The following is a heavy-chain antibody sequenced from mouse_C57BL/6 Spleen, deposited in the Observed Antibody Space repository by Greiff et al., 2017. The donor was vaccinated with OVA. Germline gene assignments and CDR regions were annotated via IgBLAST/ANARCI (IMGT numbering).Heavy chain of an antibody. D-gene: IGHD2-2*01. J-gene: IGHJ1*03. V-gene: IGHV14-3*01. CDR1: GFNIKNTY. CDR2: IDPANGNT. Sequence: EVKLVESVAELVRPGASVKLSCTASGFNIKNTYMHWVKQRPEQGLEWIGRIDPANGNTKYAPKFQGKATITADTSSNTAYLQLSSLTSEDTAIYYCARWVPYGYEGYFDVWGTGTTVTVSS. CDR3: ARWVPYGYEGYFDV.